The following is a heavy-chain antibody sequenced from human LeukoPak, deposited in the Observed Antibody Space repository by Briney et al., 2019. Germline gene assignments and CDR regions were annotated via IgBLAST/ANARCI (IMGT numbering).Heavy chain of an antibody. D-gene: IGHD6-13*01. CDR3: AKDEQPSY. CDR1: GFTFSSYA. CDR2: ISGSGGST. Sequence: GGSLRLSCVGSGFTFSSYAMSWVRQTPGKGLEWVSTISGSGGSTYYVDSVKGRFTISRDNSKNTLYLQMNSLRAEDTAVYYCAKDEQPSYWGQGTLVTVSS. V-gene: IGHV3-23*01. J-gene: IGHJ4*02.